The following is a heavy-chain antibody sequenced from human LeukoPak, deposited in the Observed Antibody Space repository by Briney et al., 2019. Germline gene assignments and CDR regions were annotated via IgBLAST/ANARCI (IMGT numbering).Heavy chain of an antibody. D-gene: IGHD5-24*01. CDR3: ARGRRDGYYFDV. CDR2: IDRSGNT. J-gene: IGHJ4*02. Sequence: SVTLSLTCGVYGGSLSGDYWSWIRQPPGKGLEWIGEIDRSGNTNYNPSLKSRATISLDNSKNQVFLKVNSVTAADTAVYYCARGRRDGYYFDVWGQGTLDTVSS. V-gene: IGHV4-34*01. CDR1: GGSLSGDY.